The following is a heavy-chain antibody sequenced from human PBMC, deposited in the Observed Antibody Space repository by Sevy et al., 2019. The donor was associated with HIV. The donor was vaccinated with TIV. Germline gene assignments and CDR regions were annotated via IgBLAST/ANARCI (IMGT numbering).Heavy chain of an antibody. J-gene: IGHJ5*02. CDR1: GYTFTNYF. V-gene: IGHV1-46*03. Sequence: ASVKVSCKASGYTFTNYFMNWVRQAPGQGLDWMGTINPSGGSTTYAQRFQARVTMTTDTSTGTVYMELSSLRSEDTAVYYCVRGDCGGDCYSNWFDPWGQGTLVTVSS. CDR2: INPSGGST. CDR3: VRGDCGGDCYSNWFDP. D-gene: IGHD2-21*01.